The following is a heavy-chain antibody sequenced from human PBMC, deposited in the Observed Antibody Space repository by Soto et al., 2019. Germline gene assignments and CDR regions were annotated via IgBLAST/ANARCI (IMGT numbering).Heavy chain of an antibody. CDR3: ARADTAMDPPGS. V-gene: IGHV1-3*01. D-gene: IGHD5-18*01. CDR1: GYTFTSYA. Sequence: GASVKVSCKASGYTFTSYAMHWVRQAPGQRLEWMGWINAGNGNTKYSQKFQGRVTITRDTSASTAYMELSSLRSEDTAVYYCARADTAMDPPGSWGQGILVTVSS. J-gene: IGHJ5*02. CDR2: INAGNGNT.